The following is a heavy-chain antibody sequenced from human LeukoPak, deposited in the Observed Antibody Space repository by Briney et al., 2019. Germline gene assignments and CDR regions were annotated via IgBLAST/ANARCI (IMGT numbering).Heavy chain of an antibody. J-gene: IGHJ6*03. Sequence: GGSLRLSCAASGFTFSSYGMSWVRQAPGKGLEWVSAISGSGGSTYYADSVKGRFTISRDNSKNTLYLQMNSLRAEDTAVYYCAKEGVMITFGGVIVTGYSYYRDVGGKGTTVTIS. CDR1: GFTFSSYG. V-gene: IGHV3-23*01. CDR3: AKEGVMITFGGVIVTGYSYYRDV. CDR2: ISGSGGST. D-gene: IGHD3-16*02.